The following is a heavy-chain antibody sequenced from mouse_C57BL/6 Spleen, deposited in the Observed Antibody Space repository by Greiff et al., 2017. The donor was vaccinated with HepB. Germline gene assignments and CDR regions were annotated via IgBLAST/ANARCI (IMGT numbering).Heavy chain of an antibody. V-gene: IGHV1-18*01. D-gene: IGHD2-5*01. CDR3: ARDYSNGFAY. J-gene: IGHJ3*01. Sequence: DVQLQESGPELVKPGASVKIPCKASGYTFTDYNMDWVKQSHGKSLEWIGDINPNNGGTIYNQKFKGKATLTVDKSSSTAYMELRSLTSEDTAVYYCARDYSNGFAYWGQGTLVTVSA. CDR2: INPNNGGT. CDR1: GYTFTDYN.